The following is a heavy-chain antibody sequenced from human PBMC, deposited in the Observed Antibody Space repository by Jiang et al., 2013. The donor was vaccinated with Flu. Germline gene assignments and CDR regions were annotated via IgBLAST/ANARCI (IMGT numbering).Heavy chain of an antibody. CDR2: IIPILGIA. V-gene: IGHV1-69*04. J-gene: IGHJ6*02. CDR3: ARDWRYSSSWYPYYYYGMDV. CDR1: GGTFSSYT. Sequence: SGAEVKKPGSSVKVSCKASGGTFSSYTISWVRQAPGQGLEWMGRIIPILGIANYAQKFQGRVTITADKSTSTAYMELSSLRSEDTAVYYRARDWRYSSSWYPYYYYGMDVWGQGTTVTVSS. D-gene: IGHD6-13*01.